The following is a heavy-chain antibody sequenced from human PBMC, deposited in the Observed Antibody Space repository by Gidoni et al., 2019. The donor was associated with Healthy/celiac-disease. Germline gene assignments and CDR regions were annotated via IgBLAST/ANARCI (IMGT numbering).Heavy chain of an antibody. CDR1: GGSFSGYY. CDR3: ARGGVVVVAATHFDY. V-gene: IGHV4-34*01. CDR2: INHSGST. J-gene: IGHJ4*02. D-gene: IGHD2-15*01. Sequence: QVQLQQWGAGLLKPSETLSLTCAVYGGSFSGYYWSWIRQPPRKGLEWIGEINHSGSTNYNPSLKSRVTISVDTSKNQFSLKLSSVTAADTAVYYCARGGVVVVAATHFDYWGQGTLVTVSS.